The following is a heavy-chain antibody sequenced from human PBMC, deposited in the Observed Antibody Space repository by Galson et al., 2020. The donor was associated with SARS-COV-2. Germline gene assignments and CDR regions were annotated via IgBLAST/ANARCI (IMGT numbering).Heavy chain of an antibody. J-gene: IGHJ4*02. CDR2: IRYDGSNK. CDR3: AKVLVGYCSSTSCFHFDY. V-gene: IGHV3-30*02. CDR1: GFTFSSYG. D-gene: IGHD2-2*01. Sequence: GESLKISCAASGFTFSSYGMHWVRQAPGKGLEWVAFIRYDGSNKYYADSVKGRFTISRDNSKNTLYLQMNSLRAEDTAVYYCAKVLVGYCSSTSCFHFDYWGQGTLVTVSS.